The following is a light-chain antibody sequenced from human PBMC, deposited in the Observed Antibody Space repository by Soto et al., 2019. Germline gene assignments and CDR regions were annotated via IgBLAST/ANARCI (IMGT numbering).Light chain of an antibody. CDR2: RIS. CDR1: QSANTN. Sequence: EIVMTQSPVTLSVSPGETATLSCRASQSANTNLAWYQQKAGQAPRLLIYRISTRATGIPARFSGSGSGTEFTLTINSLQSEDFAVYYCQQHNDWPLTFGGGTKVEIK. CDR3: QQHNDWPLT. V-gene: IGKV3-15*01. J-gene: IGKJ4*01.